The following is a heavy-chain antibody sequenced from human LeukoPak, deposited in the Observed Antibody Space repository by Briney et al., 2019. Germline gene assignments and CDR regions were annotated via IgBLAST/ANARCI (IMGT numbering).Heavy chain of an antibody. Sequence: ASVKVSCKASGGTFSSYAISWVRQAPGQGLEWMGRIIPILGIANYAQKFQGRVTITADKSTSTACMELSSLRSEDTAVYYCARGRITMIVVGGVFDYWGQGTLVTVSS. CDR2: IIPILGIA. V-gene: IGHV1-69*04. CDR3: ARGRITMIVVGGVFDY. CDR1: GGTFSSYA. D-gene: IGHD3-22*01. J-gene: IGHJ4*02.